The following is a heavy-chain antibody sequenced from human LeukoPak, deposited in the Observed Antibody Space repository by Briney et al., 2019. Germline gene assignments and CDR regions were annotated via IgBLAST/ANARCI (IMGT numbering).Heavy chain of an antibody. J-gene: IGHJ4*02. Sequence: GGSLRLSCAASGFTFSSYSMNWVRQAPGKGLEWVANIKQDGSEKYYVDSVKGRFTISRDNAKNSLYLQMNSLRAEDTAVYYCARETIAVAGNYFDYWGQGTLVTVSS. D-gene: IGHD6-19*01. CDR3: ARETIAVAGNYFDY. CDR2: IKQDGSEK. CDR1: GFTFSSYS. V-gene: IGHV3-7*01.